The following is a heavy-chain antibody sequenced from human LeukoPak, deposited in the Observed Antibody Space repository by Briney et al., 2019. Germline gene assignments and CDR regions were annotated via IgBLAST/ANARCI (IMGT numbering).Heavy chain of an antibody. Sequence: SVKVSCKASGGTFSSYAISWVRQAPGQGLEWMGGIIPIFGTANYAQKFQGRVTITTDESTSTAYMELSSPRSEDTAVYYCARDRIEADRYFDYWGQGTLVTVSS. CDR2: IIPIFGTA. V-gene: IGHV1-69*05. CDR3: ARDRIEADRYFDY. J-gene: IGHJ4*02. D-gene: IGHD6-13*01. CDR1: GGTFSSYA.